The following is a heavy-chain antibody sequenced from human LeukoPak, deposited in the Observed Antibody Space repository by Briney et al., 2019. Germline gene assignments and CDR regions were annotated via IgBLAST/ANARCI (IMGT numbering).Heavy chain of an antibody. V-gene: IGHV1-69*05. D-gene: IGHD6-19*01. CDR3: ARAAAVAGFGAFDI. J-gene: IGHJ3*02. CDR1: GGTFSSYA. CDR2: IIPIFGTA. Sequence: ASVKVSCKASGGTFSSYAISWVRRAPGQGLEWMEGIIPIFGTANYAQKFQGRVTMTRNTSISTAYMELSSLRSEDTAVYYCARAAAVAGFGAFDIWGQGTMVTVSS.